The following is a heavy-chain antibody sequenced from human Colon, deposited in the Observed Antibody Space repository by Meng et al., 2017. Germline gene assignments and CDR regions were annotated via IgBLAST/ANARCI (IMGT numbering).Heavy chain of an antibody. D-gene: IGHD3-10*02. CDR3: ARDWGDVRGGFDF. V-gene: IGHV6-1*01. Sequence: QVHLQQSGPGLRKHAQTRSHTAAVSVDSVSSNIAAWNWLRQSPSRGLEWLGRTYYRSKYYNDYALSVKSRITINPNTSTNKFSLQLNSVTPEDTAIYYYARDWGDVRGGFDFWGQGTLVTVSS. CDR1: VDSVSSNIAA. J-gene: IGHJ4*02. CDR2: TYYRSKYYN.